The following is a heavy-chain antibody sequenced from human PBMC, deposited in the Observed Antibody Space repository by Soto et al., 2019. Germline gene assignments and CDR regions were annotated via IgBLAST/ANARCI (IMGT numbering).Heavy chain of an antibody. CDR1: GGSISSSSYY. V-gene: IGHV4-39*01. Sequence: QLQLQESGPGLVKPSETLSLTCTVSGGSISSSSYYWGWIRQPPGKGLEWIGSIYYSGSTYYNPSLKSRVTISVDTSKNQFSLKLNSVTAADTAVYYCARWIAAAVPSRWFDPWGQGTLVTVSS. J-gene: IGHJ5*02. CDR3: ARWIAAAVPSRWFDP. D-gene: IGHD6-13*01. CDR2: IYYSGST.